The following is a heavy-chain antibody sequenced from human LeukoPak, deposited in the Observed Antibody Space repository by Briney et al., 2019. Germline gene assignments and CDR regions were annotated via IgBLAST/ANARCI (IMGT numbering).Heavy chain of an antibody. V-gene: IGHV4-34*01. CDR2: INHSGST. CDR3: ARGGSYSRGYYYYYMDV. J-gene: IGHJ6*03. Sequence: SETLSLICAVYGGSFSGYYWSWIRQPPGKGLEWIGEINHSGSTNYSPSLQSRVTISVDTSKNQFSLTLSSVTAADTAVYYCARGGSYSRGYYYYYMDVWGKGTTVTVSS. D-gene: IGHD6-13*01. CDR1: GGSFSGYY.